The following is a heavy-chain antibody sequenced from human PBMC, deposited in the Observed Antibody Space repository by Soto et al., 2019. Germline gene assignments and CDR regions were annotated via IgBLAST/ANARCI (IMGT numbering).Heavy chain of an antibody. Sequence: ASVKVSCKASGYTFTSYDINWVRQATGQGLEWMGWMNPNSGNTGYAQKFQGRVTMTRKTSISTAYMELSSLRSEDTAVYYCAKVHRYDFWSGYYAAGDYYYYGMDVWGQGTTVTVSS. V-gene: IGHV1-8*01. CDR1: GYTFTSYD. CDR3: AKVHRYDFWSGYYAAGDYYYYGMDV. CDR2: MNPNSGNT. J-gene: IGHJ6*02. D-gene: IGHD3-3*01.